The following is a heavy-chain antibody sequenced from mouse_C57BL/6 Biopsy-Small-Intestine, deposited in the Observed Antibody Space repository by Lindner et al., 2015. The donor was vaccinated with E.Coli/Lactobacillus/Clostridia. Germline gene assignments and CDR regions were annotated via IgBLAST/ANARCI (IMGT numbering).Heavy chain of an antibody. CDR1: GYPFTGYY. D-gene: IGHD2-1*01. V-gene: IGHV1-42*01. CDR3: ARSYYDNLDY. J-gene: IGHJ2*01. CDR2: INPITGGT. Sequence: VQLQESGPELVKPGASVKISCKASGYPFTGYYMNWVKQSPEKSLEWIGEINPITGGTTYKQKFKAKATLTVDKSSSTAYMQLKSLTSEDSAVYYCARSYYDNLDYWGQGTTLTVSS.